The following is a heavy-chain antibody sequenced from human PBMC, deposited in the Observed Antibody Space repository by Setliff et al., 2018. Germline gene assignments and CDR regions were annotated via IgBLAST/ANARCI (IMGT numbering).Heavy chain of an antibody. V-gene: IGHV3-23*01. J-gene: IGHJ6*04. CDR3: ARGIVVVPAALDV. D-gene: IGHD2-2*01. CDR2: ISGSGGST. Sequence: GGSLRLSCAAPGFTFSSYAMSWVRQAPGKGLEWVSAISGSGGSTYYTDSVKGRFTISRDNSKNTLYLQMNSLRAEDTAVYYCARGIVVVPAALDVWGKGTTVTVSS. CDR1: GFTFSSYA.